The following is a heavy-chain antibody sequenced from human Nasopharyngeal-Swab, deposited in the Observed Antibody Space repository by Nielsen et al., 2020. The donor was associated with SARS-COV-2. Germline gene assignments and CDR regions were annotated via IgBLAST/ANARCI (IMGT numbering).Heavy chain of an antibody. J-gene: IGHJ4*02. CDR1: GFTFSSYG. CDR3: ARDLRITMVQGVIRPETLGY. D-gene: IGHD3-10*01. Sequence: GESLKISCAASGFTFSSYGMHWVRQAPGKGLEWVAVIWYDGSNKYYADSVKGRSTISRDNSKNTLYLQMNSLRAEDTAVYYCARDLRITMVQGVIRPETLGYWGQGTLVTVSS. CDR2: IWYDGSNK. V-gene: IGHV3-33*01.